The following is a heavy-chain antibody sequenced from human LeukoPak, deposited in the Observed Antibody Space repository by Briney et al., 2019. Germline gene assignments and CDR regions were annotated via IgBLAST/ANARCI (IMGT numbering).Heavy chain of an antibody. CDR2: IIPIFGTA. Sequence: GASVKVSCKASGGTFSSYAISWVRQAPGQGLEWMGGIIPIFGTANYAQKFQGRVTITTDESTSTAYMELSSLRSEDTAVYYCGIGHSGSYYYFDYWGQGTLVTVSS. V-gene: IGHV1-69*05. J-gene: IGHJ4*02. CDR1: GGTFSSYA. CDR3: GIGHSGSYYYFDY. D-gene: IGHD1-26*01.